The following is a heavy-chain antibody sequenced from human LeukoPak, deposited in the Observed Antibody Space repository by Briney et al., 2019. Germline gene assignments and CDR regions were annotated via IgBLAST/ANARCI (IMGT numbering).Heavy chain of an antibody. J-gene: IGHJ4*02. V-gene: IGHV1-69*13. CDR3: AGAGGLDSSGYYYYFDY. CDR2: IIPIFGTA. D-gene: IGHD3-22*01. Sequence: SVKVSCKASGGTFSSYAISWVRQAPGQGLEWMGGIIPIFGTANYAQKFQGRVTITADESTSTAYMELSSLRSEDTAVYYCAGAGGLDSSGYYYYFDYWGQGTLVTVSS. CDR1: GGTFSSYA.